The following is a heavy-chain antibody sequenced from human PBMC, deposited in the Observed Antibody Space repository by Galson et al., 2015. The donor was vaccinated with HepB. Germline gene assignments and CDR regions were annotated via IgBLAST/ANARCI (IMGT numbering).Heavy chain of an antibody. CDR2: VSGSGGST. Sequence: SLRLSCAASGFTFSSYAMSWVRQAPGKGLEWVSAVSGSGGSTYYADSVKGRFTISRDNSKNTLYLQMNSLRAEDTAVYYCASGEYYYDSSGRPPFDPWGQGTLVTVSS. D-gene: IGHD3-22*01. J-gene: IGHJ5*02. CDR3: ASGEYYYDSSGRPPFDP. CDR1: GFTFSSYA. V-gene: IGHV3-23*01.